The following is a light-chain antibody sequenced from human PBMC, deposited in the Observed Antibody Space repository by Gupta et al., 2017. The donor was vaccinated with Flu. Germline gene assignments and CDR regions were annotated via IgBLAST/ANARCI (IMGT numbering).Light chain of an antibody. J-gene: IGLJ2*01. V-gene: IGLV2-8*01. CDR3: SSYAGTNNMV. Sequence: SVTISCTGTTSDVGGYNFVSWYQHHPGNAPKLMIYDVTKRPAGVPDRFAGSKAGNTASLTISGLQGEDEADYYCSSYAGTNNMVFGGGTKLTVL. CDR2: DVT. CDR1: TSDVGGYNF.